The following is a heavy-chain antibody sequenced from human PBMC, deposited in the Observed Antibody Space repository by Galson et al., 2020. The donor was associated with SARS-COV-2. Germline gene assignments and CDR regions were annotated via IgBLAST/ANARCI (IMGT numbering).Heavy chain of an antibody. CDR1: GFTFSSYA. J-gene: IGHJ6*02. Sequence: GGSLRLSCAASGFTFSSYAMSWVSQAPGKGLEWVSAISGSGGSTYYADSVKGRFTISRDNSKNTLYLQMNSLRAEDTAVYYCAKDRRITIFGVRTVGMDVWGQGTTVTVSS. CDR2: ISGSGGST. D-gene: IGHD3-3*01. CDR3: AKDRRITIFGVRTVGMDV. V-gene: IGHV3-23*01.